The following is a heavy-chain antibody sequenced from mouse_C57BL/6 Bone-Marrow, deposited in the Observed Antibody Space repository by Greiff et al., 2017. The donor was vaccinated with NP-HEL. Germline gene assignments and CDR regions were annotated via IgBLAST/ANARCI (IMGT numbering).Heavy chain of an antibody. CDR1: GYTFTSYW. CDR3: ARTTMISARRVHYAVDF. CDR2: IYPGSGST. V-gene: IGHV1-55*01. Sequence: VQLQQPGAELVKPGASVKMSCKASGYTFTSYWITWVKQRPGQGLEWIGDIYPGSGSTNYNEKFKSKATLTVDTSSSTAYMQLRSLTSEDSAVYYCARTTMISARRVHYAVDFWGRETAVTVSS. D-gene: IGHD2-4*01. J-gene: IGHJ4*01.